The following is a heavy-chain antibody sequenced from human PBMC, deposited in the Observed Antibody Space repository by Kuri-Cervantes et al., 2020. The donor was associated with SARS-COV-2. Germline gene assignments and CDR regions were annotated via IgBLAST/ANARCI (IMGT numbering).Heavy chain of an antibody. D-gene: IGHD3-10*01. V-gene: IGHV2-70*11. CDR2: IDWDDDK. CDR1: GFSLNTSEMC. CDR3: ARITRGHWYFDL. J-gene: IGHJ2*01. Sequence: SGPTLVKPTQTLTLTCTFSGFSLNTSEMCVSWIRQPPGKALEWLARIDWDDDKYYSTSLKTRLIISKDTSKNQVVLTMTNMDPVDTVTYYCARITRGHWYFDLWGRGTLVTVSS.